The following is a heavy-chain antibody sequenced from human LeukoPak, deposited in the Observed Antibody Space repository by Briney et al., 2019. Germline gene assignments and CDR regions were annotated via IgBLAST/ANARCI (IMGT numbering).Heavy chain of an antibody. CDR2: IYYSGST. J-gene: IGHJ6*03. D-gene: IGHD6-13*01. V-gene: IGHV4-59*11. Sequence: SETLSLTCTVSGGSISSHYWSWIRQPPGKGPEWIGYIYYSGSTNYNPSLKSRVTISVDTSKNQFSLKLSSVTAADTAVYYCATDIAAAADKYYYYYYMDVWGKGTTVTVSS. CDR3: ATDIAAAADKYYYYYYMDV. CDR1: GGSISSHY.